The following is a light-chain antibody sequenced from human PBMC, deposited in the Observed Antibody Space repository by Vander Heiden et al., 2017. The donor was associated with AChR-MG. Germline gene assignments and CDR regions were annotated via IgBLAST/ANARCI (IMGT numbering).Light chain of an antibody. CDR3: QSFDNSLSLWG. Sequence: QSVLPQPPSVSGAPGQRVTISCTGNSSNIGAHYDVQWYQQLPGSAPKLLILGNSDRPSGVPDRFSGSKSGTAASLAITGLQAEDEADYYCQSFDNSLSLWGFGGGTTLTVL. CDR2: GNS. CDR1: SSNIGAHYD. J-gene: IGLJ3*02. V-gene: IGLV1-40*01.